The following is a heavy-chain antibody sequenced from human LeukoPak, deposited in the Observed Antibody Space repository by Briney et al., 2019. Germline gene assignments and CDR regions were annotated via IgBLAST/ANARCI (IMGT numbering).Heavy chain of an antibody. CDR2: IYTSGST. V-gene: IGHV4-4*07. J-gene: IGHJ4*02. D-gene: IGHD3-3*01. CDR3: ARENPRPHDFWSGNLDY. CDR1: GGSISSYY. Sequence: SETLSLTCTVSGGSISSYYWSWIRQPAGKGLEWIGRIYTSGSTNYNPSLKSRVTMSVDTSKNQFSLKLSSVTAADTAVYYCARENPRPHDFWSGNLDYWVQGTLVTVSS.